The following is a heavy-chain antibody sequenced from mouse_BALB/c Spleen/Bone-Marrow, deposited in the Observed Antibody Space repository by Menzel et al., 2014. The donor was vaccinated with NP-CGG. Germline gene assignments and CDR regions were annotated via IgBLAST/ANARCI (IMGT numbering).Heavy chain of an antibody. CDR1: GYTFTSYY. Sequence: VQLVESGAELVKPGASVKLSCKASGYTFTSYYMYWVKQRPGQGLEWIGEINPSNGGTNFNEKFKSKATLTVDKSSSTAYMQLSSLTSEDSAVYYCTRECDSAFAYWGQGTLVTVSA. D-gene: IGHD2-4*01. CDR2: INPSNGGT. J-gene: IGHJ3*01. CDR3: TRECDSAFAY. V-gene: IGHV1S81*02.